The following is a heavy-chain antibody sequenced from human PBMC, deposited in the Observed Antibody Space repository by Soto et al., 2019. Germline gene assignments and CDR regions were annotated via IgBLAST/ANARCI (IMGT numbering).Heavy chain of an antibody. V-gene: IGHV3-23*01. CDR1: GFTFSRYA. CDR3: ATDGGYGSGSYYSDD. D-gene: IGHD3-10*01. CDR2: TSSSGGST. J-gene: IGHJ4*02. Sequence: EVQLLESGGGLVQPGGSLRLSCAASGFTFSRYAMSWVRQAPGKGLEWVSTTSSSGGSTYYADSVKGRFTISRDNSKNKFYLQMKSLRADDMAVYYCATDGGYGSGSYYSDDWGQGTLVTVSS.